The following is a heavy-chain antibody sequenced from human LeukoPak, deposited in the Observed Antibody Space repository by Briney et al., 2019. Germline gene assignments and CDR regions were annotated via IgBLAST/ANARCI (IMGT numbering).Heavy chain of an antibody. CDR3: ARGLEYSSGWYYY. CDR2: MNPNNGNT. J-gene: IGHJ4*02. D-gene: IGHD6-19*01. Sequence: GASVKVSCKASGYTFTSYDINWVRQATGQGLEWMGWMNPNNGNTGYVQKFQGRVTMTRNTSISTAYMELSSLRSEDTAVYYCARGLEYSSGWYYYWGQGTLVTVSS. CDR1: GYTFTSYD. V-gene: IGHV1-8*01.